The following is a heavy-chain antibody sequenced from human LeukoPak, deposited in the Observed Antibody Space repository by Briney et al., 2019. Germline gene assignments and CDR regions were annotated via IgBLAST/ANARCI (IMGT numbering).Heavy chain of an antibody. V-gene: IGHV4-59*01. CDR1: GASITSYY. J-gene: IGHJ4*02. CDR3: ARGVEGGNYYHYFDY. Sequence: PSETLSLTCAVSGASITSYYWTWIRQPPGKGLEWVGYIFYSGSTNYNPSLKSRVSISIDTSKNQFSLELSSVTAADTAIYYCARGVEGGNYYHYFDYWGQGTLVTVSS. CDR2: IFYSGST. D-gene: IGHD1-26*01.